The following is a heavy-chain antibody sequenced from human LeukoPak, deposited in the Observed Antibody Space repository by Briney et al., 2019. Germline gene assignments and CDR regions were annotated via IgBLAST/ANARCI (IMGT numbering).Heavy chain of an antibody. J-gene: IGHJ4*02. CDR2: TTTSGVTT. V-gene: IGHV3-23*01. Sequence: GGSLRLSCAASGFTLTSYAMSRVRQAPGKGLEWVSGTTTSGVTTYYADSVKGRLTIPRDNSKSTLYLQMNSPRAEDTAVYCCATYGSGSYYRKVFDYWGQGTLVTVSS. CDR1: GFTLTSYA. D-gene: IGHD3-10*01. CDR3: ATYGSGSYYRKVFDY.